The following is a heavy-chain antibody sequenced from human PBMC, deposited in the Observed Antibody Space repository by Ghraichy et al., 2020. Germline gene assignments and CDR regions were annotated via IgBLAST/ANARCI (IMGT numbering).Heavy chain of an antibody. CDR1: GYKITTHG. CDR2: ISPYNGNT. CDR3: ARDRIVETDHFDY. D-gene: IGHD1-26*01. Sequence: ASVKVSCKASGYKITTHGITWVRQAPGQGLEWMGWISPYNGNTNYAQKFQGRVTMTADTSTNTAYMELRSLRSDDTAVYFCARDRIVETDHFDYWGQGTLVTVSS. V-gene: IGHV1-18*01. J-gene: IGHJ4*02.